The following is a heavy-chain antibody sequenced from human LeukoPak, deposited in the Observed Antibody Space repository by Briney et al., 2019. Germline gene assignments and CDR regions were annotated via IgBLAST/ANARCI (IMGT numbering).Heavy chain of an antibody. Sequence: GSLRLSCAASGFTFSSYEMNWVRQAPGKGLEWVSYISSSGSTIYYADSVKGRFTISRDNAKNSLYLQMNSLRAEDTAVYYCAREAGSERYFDSWGQGTLVTVSS. J-gene: IGHJ4*02. CDR1: GFTFSSYE. CDR2: ISSSGSTI. V-gene: IGHV3-48*03. CDR3: AREAGSERYFDS.